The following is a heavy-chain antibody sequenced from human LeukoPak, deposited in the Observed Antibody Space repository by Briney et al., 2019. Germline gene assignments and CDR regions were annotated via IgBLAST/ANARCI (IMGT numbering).Heavy chain of an antibody. D-gene: IGHD3-10*01. CDR3: ARDSHFGTWFFDL. CDR1: GFTFSSYN. J-gene: IGHJ2*01. V-gene: IGHV3-21*04. Sequence: GGSLRLSCAASGFTFSSYNMNWVRQAPGKGLEWVSSTTSSSYIYYADSVKGRFTISRDNAKKSLYLQMNSLRAEDTAVYYCARDSHFGTWFFDLWGRGTLVTVSS. CDR2: TTSSSYI.